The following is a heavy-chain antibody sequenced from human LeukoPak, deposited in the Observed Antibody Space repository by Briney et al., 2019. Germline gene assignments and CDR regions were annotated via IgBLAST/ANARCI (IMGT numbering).Heavy chain of an antibody. CDR3: ARLIGTRAFDY. Sequence: SETLSLTCTVSGGSISSSNYYWGWIRQPPGKGLEWIGSIYYTGSTYYNPSLKSRVTISEDTSKNQLSLKVSSVTAADTAVYYCARLIGTRAFDYWGQGSLVTVSS. CDR1: GGSISSSNYY. V-gene: IGHV4-39*01. J-gene: IGHJ4*02. CDR2: IYYTGST. D-gene: IGHD2-2*01.